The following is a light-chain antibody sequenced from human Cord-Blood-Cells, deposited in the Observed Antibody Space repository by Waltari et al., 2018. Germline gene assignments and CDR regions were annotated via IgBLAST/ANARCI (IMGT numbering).Light chain of an antibody. CDR1: QSVSSSY. V-gene: IGKV3-20*01. CDR2: GAS. J-gene: IGKJ1*01. Sequence: EIVLTQSPGTLSLSPGERATLSCRASQSVSSSYVAWYQQKPGQAPRLLRYGASSRATGSPDRFSGSGSGTDFTLTISRLEPEEFAVYYCQQYGSSPRTFGQGTKVEIK. CDR3: QQYGSSPRT.